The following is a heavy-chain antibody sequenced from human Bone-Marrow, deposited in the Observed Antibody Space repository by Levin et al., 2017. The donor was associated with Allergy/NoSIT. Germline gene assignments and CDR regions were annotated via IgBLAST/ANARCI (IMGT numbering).Heavy chain of an antibody. CDR3: ARGRTAMVRKQYYYYYYGMDV. CDR2: IKQDGSEK. CDR1: GFTFSSYW. D-gene: IGHD5-18*01. Sequence: GESLKISCAASGFTFSSYWMSWVRQAPGKGLEWVANIKQDGSEKYYVDSVKGRFTISRDNAKNSLYLQMNSLRAEDTAVYYCARGRTAMVRKQYYYYYYGMDVWGQGTTVTVSS. V-gene: IGHV3-7*01. J-gene: IGHJ6*02.